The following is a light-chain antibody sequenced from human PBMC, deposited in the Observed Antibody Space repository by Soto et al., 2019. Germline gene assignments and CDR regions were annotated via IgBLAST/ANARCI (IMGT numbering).Light chain of an antibody. CDR3: QQYGSSPYT. J-gene: IGKJ2*01. Sequence: EIVLTQSPGTLSLSPGERFTLSCRASQTVSSDYLAWYQHKPGQAPRLLIYGASSRATGIPDRFSASGSGTDFSLTISRLEPEDFAVYYCQQYGSSPYTFGQGTKLEIK. CDR2: GAS. V-gene: IGKV3-20*01. CDR1: QTVSSDY.